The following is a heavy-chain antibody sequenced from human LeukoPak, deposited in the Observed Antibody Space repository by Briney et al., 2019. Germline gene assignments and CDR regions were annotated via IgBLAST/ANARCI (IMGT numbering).Heavy chain of an antibody. D-gene: IGHD3-3*01. Sequence: GASVKVSCKASGYTFTSYYMHWVRQAPGQGLEWMGWINPNSGGTNYAQKFQGRVTMTRDTSISTAYMELSRLRSDDTAVYYCARGQLPKDFWSGYYYYFDYWGQGTLVTVSS. V-gene: IGHV1-2*02. CDR2: INPNSGGT. J-gene: IGHJ4*02. CDR1: GYTFTSYY. CDR3: ARGQLPKDFWSGYYYYFDY.